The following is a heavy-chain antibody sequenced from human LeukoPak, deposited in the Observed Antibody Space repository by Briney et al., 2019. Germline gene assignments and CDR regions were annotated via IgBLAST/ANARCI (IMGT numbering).Heavy chain of an antibody. V-gene: IGHV3-23*01. J-gene: IGHJ4*02. CDR3: AIHPGYSRSWYEVDY. Sequence: GGSLRLSCAASGFTFSSCAVSWVRQAPGKGLEWVSGISGSGGSTYYADSVKGRFTISRDNSKNTLYLQMNSPRAEDTAVYYCAIHPGYSRSWYEVDYWGQGTLVTVSS. CDR2: ISGSGGST. D-gene: IGHD6-13*01. CDR1: GFTFSSCA.